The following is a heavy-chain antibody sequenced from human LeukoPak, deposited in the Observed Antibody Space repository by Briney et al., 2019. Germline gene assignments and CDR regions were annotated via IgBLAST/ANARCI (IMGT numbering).Heavy chain of an antibody. Sequence: SETLSLTCTVSGGSISSYYWSWIRQPPGKGLEWIGYFYYSGSTNYNPSLKSRVTISLDTSKNQFSLKLSSVTAADTAVYYCARRDWGYYYGMDVWGQGTTVTVSS. CDR2: FYYSGST. CDR1: GGSISSYY. V-gene: IGHV4-59*01. J-gene: IGHJ6*02. CDR3: ARRDWGYYYGMDV. D-gene: IGHD3/OR15-3a*01.